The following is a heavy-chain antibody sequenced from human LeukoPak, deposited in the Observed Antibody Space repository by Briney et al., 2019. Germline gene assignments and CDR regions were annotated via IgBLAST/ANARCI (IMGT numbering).Heavy chain of an antibody. Sequence: GGSLRLSCAASGFPFSSYWMSWVRQAPGKGLEWVANIKQDGGEKYYVGSVKGRFTVSRDNAKNSLYLQMNGLRAEDTAVYYCAREWNYYGSWIMDVWGKGTTVTVSS. V-gene: IGHV3-7*01. D-gene: IGHD3-10*01. J-gene: IGHJ6*04. CDR3: AREWNYYGSWIMDV. CDR2: IKQDGGEK. CDR1: GFPFSSYW.